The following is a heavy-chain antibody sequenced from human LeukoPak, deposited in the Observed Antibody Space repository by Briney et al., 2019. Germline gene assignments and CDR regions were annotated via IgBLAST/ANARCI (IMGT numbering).Heavy chain of an antibody. CDR3: KGSTVTTGPSLFDY. V-gene: IGHV3-23*01. J-gene: IGHJ4*02. D-gene: IGHD4-11*01. CDR1: GFTFSSYA. CDR2: ISGSGGST. Sequence: GGSLRLSCVASGFTFSSYAMNWVRQAPGKGLEWVSAISGSGGSTYHADSVKSRFTISRDNSKNTLYLQMNSLRAEDTAVYYCKGSTVTTGPSLFDYWGQGTLVTVSS.